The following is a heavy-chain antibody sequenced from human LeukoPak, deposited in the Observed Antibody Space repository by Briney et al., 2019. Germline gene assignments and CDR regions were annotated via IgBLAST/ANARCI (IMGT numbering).Heavy chain of an antibody. Sequence: SETLSLTCAVYGGSFSGYYWSWIRQPPGKGLEWIGEINHSGSTNYNPSLKSRVTISVDTSKNQFSLKLSSVTAADTALYYCARAAFYDIDYWGQGALVTVSS. J-gene: IGHJ4*02. CDR2: INHSGST. CDR1: GGSFSGYY. D-gene: IGHD3-22*01. CDR3: ARAAFYDIDY. V-gene: IGHV4-34*01.